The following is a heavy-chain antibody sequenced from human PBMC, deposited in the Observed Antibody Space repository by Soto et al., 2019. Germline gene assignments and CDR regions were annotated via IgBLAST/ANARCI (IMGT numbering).Heavy chain of an antibody. CDR2: IIPIFGTA. CDR1: GGTFSSYA. J-gene: IGHJ6*02. V-gene: IGHV1-69*12. Sequence: QVQLVQSGAVVKKPGSTVKVSCKASGGTFSSYAISWVRQAPGQGLEWMGGIIPIFGTANYAQKFQGRVTITADESTSTAYMELSSLRSEDTDVYYCARHVPAAGYYYGMDVWGQGTTVTVSS. D-gene: IGHD2-2*01. CDR3: ARHVPAAGYYYGMDV.